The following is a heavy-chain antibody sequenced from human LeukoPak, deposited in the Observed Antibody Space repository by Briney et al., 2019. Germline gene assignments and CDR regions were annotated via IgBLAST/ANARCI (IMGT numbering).Heavy chain of an antibody. V-gene: IGHV3-11*01. D-gene: IGHD3-9*01. Sequence: GGSLRLSCAASGFIFSDSYMSWIRQAPGKGLEWVSYISGGNSNIYYADSVKGRFTISRDNAKNSLYLQMNSLRAEDTALYYCARGGVFDWREGFDPWAREPWSPSPQ. CDR3: ARGGVFDWREGFDP. CDR1: GFIFSDSY. CDR2: ISGGNSNI. J-gene: IGHJ5*02.